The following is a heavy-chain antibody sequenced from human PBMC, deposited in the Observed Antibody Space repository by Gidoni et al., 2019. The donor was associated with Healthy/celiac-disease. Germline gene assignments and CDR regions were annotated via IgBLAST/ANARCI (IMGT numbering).Heavy chain of an antibody. V-gene: IGHV3-7*03. Sequence: EVQLVESGGGLVTPGGSLSLSCAASGFTFSTYWMSWVRRAPGKGLEWVANIKQDGSEKDYVDSVKGRFTISRDNAKNSLYLQMNSLRAEDTAVYYCARDHVRLWAAARPLFDYWGQGTLVTVSS. J-gene: IGHJ4*02. CDR3: ARDHVRLWAAARPLFDY. CDR1: GFTFSTYW. CDR2: IKQDGSEK. D-gene: IGHD6-6*01.